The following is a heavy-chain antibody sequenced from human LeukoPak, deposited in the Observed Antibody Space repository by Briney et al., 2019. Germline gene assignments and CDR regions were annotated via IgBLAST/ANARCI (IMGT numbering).Heavy chain of an antibody. J-gene: IGHJ4*02. Sequence: GGSLRLSCAASGFTFSSYAMSWVRQAPGKGLEWVSAISGSGGSTYYADSVKGRFTISRDNSKNTLYLQMNSLRAEDTAVYYCAKDPGDCSSTSCYSYWGQGTLVTVSS. D-gene: IGHD2-2*02. V-gene: IGHV3-23*01. CDR2: ISGSGGST. CDR1: GFTFSSYA. CDR3: AKDPGDCSSTSCYSY.